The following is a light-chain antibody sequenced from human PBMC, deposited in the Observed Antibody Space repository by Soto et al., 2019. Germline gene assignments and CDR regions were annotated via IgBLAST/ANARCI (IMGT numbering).Light chain of an antibody. CDR2: EVF. CDR1: SSDVGDYNY. Sequence: QSALTQPASVSGSPGQSITISCTATSSDVGDYNYVSWYQQYPGKAPKLVIYEVFNRPSGVSHRFSGSKSDNTASLIISGLQTEDEADYYCSSYTSSATLVFCGGTKLTVL. CDR3: SSYTSSATLV. V-gene: IGLV2-14*01. J-gene: IGLJ2*01.